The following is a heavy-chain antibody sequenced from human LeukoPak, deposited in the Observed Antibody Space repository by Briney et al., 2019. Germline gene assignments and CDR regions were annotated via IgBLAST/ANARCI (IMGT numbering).Heavy chain of an antibody. J-gene: IGHJ4*02. CDR2: IWYDGSNK. V-gene: IGHV3-33*08. CDR1: GFTFSSSE. CDR3: ARDYYYDSSGYWDYYFDY. D-gene: IGHD3-22*01. Sequence: GGSLRLSCAASGFTFSSSEMNWVRQAPGKGLEWVAVIWYDGSNKYYADSVKGRFTISRDNSKNTLYLEMNSLRAEDTAVYYCARDYYYDSSGYWDYYFDYWGQGTLVSVSS.